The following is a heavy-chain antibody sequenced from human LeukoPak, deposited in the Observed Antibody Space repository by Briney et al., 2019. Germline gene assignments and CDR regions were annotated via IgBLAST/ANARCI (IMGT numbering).Heavy chain of an antibody. V-gene: IGHV3-23*01. CDR1: GFTFSSYA. CDR2: ISGSGGST. J-gene: IGHJ5*02. CDR3: AKGRDIVVVPNWFDP. D-gene: IGHD2-2*01. Sequence: GGSLRLSCAASGFTFSSYAMRWVRQAPGKGRECVSAISGSGGSTYYADSVKGRFTISRDNSKNTLYLQMNSLRAEDTAVYYCAKGRDIVVVPNWFDPWGQGTLVTVSS.